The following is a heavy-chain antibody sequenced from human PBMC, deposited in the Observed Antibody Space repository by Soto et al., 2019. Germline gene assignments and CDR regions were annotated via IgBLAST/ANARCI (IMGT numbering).Heavy chain of an antibody. Sequence: SEPLSLTCTVSGASIPRYYWSWIRQPPGKRLEWIGYIYYSGSTNYNPSLKSRVTISVDTSKNQFSLKLSSVTAADTAVYYCARESRVYVSSGYYPGSEVVFDTWGLGTLVSGS. V-gene: IGHV4-59*01. CDR2: IYYSGST. CDR1: GASIPRYY. D-gene: IGHD3-22*01. J-gene: IGHJ5*02. CDR3: ARESRVYVSSGYYPGSEVVFDT.